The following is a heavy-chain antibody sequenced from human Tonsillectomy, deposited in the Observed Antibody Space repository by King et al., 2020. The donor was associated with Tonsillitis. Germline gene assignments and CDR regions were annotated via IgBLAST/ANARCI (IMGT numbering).Heavy chain of an antibody. CDR1: GGSISSSSYY. J-gene: IGHJ3*02. Sequence: QLQESGPGLAKPSETLSLTCTVSGGSISSSSYYWGWIRQPPGKGLEWIGSIYYSGSTYYNPSLKSRVTISVDTSKNQFSLKLSSVTAADTAVYYCARQNNYDYVWGSYRPNDAFDIWGQGTMVTVSS. V-gene: IGHV4-39*01. D-gene: IGHD3-16*02. CDR3: ARQNNYDYVWGSYRPNDAFDI. CDR2: IYYSGST.